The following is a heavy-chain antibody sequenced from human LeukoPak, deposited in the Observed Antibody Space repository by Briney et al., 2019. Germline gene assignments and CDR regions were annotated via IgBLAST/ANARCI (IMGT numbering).Heavy chain of an antibody. V-gene: IGHV3-23*01. CDR2: ISGSVGST. D-gene: IGHD2-15*01. Sequence: GGSLRLSCAASGFTFSSYAMSWVRQAPGKGLEWVSAISGSVGSTYYADSVKGRFTISRDNSKNTLYLQMNSLRAEDTAVYYCVKDRSVVAAVYYYYGMDVWGQGTTVTVSS. CDR3: VKDRSVVAAVYYYYGMDV. CDR1: GFTFSSYA. J-gene: IGHJ6*02.